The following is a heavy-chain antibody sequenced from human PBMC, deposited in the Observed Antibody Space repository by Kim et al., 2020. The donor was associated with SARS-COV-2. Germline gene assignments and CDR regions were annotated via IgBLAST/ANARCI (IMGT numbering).Heavy chain of an antibody. V-gene: IGHV4-30-4*08. Sequence: SETLSLTCTVSGGSISSGDYYWSWIPQPPGKGLEWIGYIYYTGSSHYNPSLNSRVTISIDTSKNQFSLKLSSVTAADTAVYYCARGPPIGGGDCYSHWGQGTLVTVSS. CDR2: IYYTGSS. CDR3: ARGPPIGGGDCYSH. J-gene: IGHJ4*02. CDR1: GGSISSGDYY. D-gene: IGHD2-21*02.